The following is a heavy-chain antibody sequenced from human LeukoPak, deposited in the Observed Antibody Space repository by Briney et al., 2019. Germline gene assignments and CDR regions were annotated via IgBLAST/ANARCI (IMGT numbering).Heavy chain of an antibody. D-gene: IGHD1-7*01. Sequence: GGSLRLSCAASGFTFSSYSMNWVRQAPGKGLEWVSYISSSSTIYYADSVKGRFTISRDNAKNSLYLQMNSLRAEDTAVYYCARMNYVSTGWGAPFDYWGQGTLVTVSS. CDR3: ARMNYVSTGWGAPFDY. CDR2: ISSSSTI. J-gene: IGHJ4*02. V-gene: IGHV3-48*01. CDR1: GFTFSSYS.